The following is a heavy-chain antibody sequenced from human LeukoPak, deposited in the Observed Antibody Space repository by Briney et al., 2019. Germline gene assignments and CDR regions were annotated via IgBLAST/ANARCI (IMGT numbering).Heavy chain of an antibody. CDR3: AKGSGYEARYYYYYMDV. J-gene: IGHJ6*03. D-gene: IGHD5-12*01. CDR2: IKSKTDGGTT. Sequence: GGSLRLSCAASGFTFSSYGMHWVRQAPGKGLEWVGRIKSKTDGGTTDYADPVKGRFTISRDNSKNTLYLHVNSLRPEDTAVYYCAKGSGYEARYYYYYMDVWGKGTTVTISS. CDR1: GFTFSSYG. V-gene: IGHV3-NL1*01.